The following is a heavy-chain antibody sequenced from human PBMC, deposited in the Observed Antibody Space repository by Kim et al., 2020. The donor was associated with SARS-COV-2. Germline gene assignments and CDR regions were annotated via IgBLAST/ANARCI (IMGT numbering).Heavy chain of an antibody. J-gene: IGHJ4*02. CDR1: GGSISSYY. V-gene: IGHV4-59*08. Sequence: SETLSLTCTVSGGSISSYYWSWIRQPPGKGLEWIGYIYYSGSTNYNPSLKSRVTISVDTSKNQFSLKLSSVTAADTAVYYCARMAKWGGIGAAREWGQGTLVTVSS. CDR2: IYYSGST. D-gene: IGHD6-13*01. CDR3: ARMAKWGGIGAARE.